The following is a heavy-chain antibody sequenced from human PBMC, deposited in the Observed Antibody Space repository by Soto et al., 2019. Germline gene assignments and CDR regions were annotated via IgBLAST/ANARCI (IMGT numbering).Heavy chain of an antibody. CDR1: GFTFTSSA. CDR3: AADEYCSSTSCYAYYYYGMDV. V-gene: IGHV1-58*01. Sequence: SVKVSCKASGFTFTSSAVQWVRQARGQRLEWIGWIVVGSGNTNYAQKFQERVTITRDMSTSTAYMELSSLRSEDTAVYYCAADEYCSSTSCYAYYYYGMDVWGQGTAVTVSS. D-gene: IGHD2-2*01. J-gene: IGHJ6*02. CDR2: IVVGSGNT.